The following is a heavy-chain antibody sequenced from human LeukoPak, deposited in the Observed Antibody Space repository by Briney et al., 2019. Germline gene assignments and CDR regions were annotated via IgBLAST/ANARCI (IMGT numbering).Heavy chain of an antibody. CDR1: GFTFGDYA. CDR2: ISHDGNNK. Sequence: GGSLRLSCAASGFTFGDYAMHWVRQAPGKGLEWVAIISHDGNNKYNADSVKGRSTISRDNSKNTLYLQTNRLRVEDTAVYYCARASYHYDSSDSKGAFDIWGQGTMVTVSS. J-gene: IGHJ3*02. V-gene: IGHV3-30-3*01. CDR3: ARASYHYDSSDSKGAFDI. D-gene: IGHD3-22*01.